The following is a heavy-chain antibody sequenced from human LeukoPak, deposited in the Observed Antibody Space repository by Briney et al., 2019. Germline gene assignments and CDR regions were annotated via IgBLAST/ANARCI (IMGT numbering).Heavy chain of an antibody. J-gene: IGHJ5*02. CDR1: GGSISTYY. V-gene: IGHV4-4*07. CDR2: IDTTGSI. CDR3: ARDLGGGWFDP. Sequence: SETLSLTGTVSGGSISTYYWSWIRQPAGKGLEWIGRIDTTGSINYNPSLKSRVTVSGDTSKNQFSLKLSSVTAADTAVYHCARDLGGGWFDPWGQGTLVTVSS.